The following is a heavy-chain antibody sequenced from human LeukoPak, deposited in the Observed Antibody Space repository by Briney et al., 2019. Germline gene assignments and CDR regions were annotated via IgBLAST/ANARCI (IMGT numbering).Heavy chain of an antibody. CDR2: IYYSGST. J-gene: IGHJ4*02. CDR1: GGSISSYY. Sequence: SETLSLTCTVSGGSISSYYWSWIRQPPGKGLEWIGYIYYSGSTNHNPSLKSRVTISVDTSKNQFSLKLSSVTAADTAVYYCARVVIGGSFDYWGQGTLVTVSS. D-gene: IGHD4-23*01. V-gene: IGHV4-59*01. CDR3: ARVVIGGSFDY.